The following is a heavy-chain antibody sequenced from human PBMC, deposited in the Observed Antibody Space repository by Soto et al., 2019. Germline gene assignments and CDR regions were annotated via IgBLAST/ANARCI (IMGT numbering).Heavy chain of an antibody. Sequence: EVQLEESGGGLVQPGGSLKLSCAVSGFTFSVSAIHWVRQASRKGLEWVGRIRSKADNYATAYGASVKGRFSISRDDSKNTAYLQMSSLNTEDTAVYYCARLAEWEYYDGMDVWGQGTTVTVSS. J-gene: IGHJ6*02. CDR1: GFTFSVSA. V-gene: IGHV3-73*02. CDR3: ARLAEWEYYDGMDV. CDR2: IRSKADNYAT. D-gene: IGHD1-26*01.